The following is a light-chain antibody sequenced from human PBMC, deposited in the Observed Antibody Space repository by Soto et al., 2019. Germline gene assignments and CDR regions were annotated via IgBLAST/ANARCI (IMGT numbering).Light chain of an antibody. Sequence: EILMTQSPVTLSVSPGERATLSCRASQSVSSNLAWYQQKPGQAPSLLIYGTSNRATGIPDRFSGSGSGTDFTLTIRRLEPEDFAMYFCQQYDNSPFTFGPGTKVDIK. V-gene: IGKV3-20*01. CDR2: GTS. CDR1: QSVSSN. J-gene: IGKJ3*01. CDR3: QQYDNSPFT.